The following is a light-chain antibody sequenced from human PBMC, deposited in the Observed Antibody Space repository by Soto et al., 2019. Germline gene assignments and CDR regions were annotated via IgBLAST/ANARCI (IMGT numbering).Light chain of an antibody. V-gene: IGKV3-20*01. CDR3: QQYGSSPIT. CDR2: RTS. CDR1: QTINRIY. Sequence: DTVLTPSPCTLSLSPGERATLSCKASQTINRIYVAWYQQKPGQAPRFLIYRTSDRANGIPGRFSGSGSGTDFTLTISRLEPEDFAIYYCQQYGSSPITFGQGTRLEIK. J-gene: IGKJ5*01.